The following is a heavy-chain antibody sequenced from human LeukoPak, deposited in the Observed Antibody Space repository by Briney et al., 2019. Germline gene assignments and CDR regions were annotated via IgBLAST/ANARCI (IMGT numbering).Heavy chain of an antibody. CDR3: ARFDYGAPDY. CDR2: TYYRSKWYN. CDR1: GDSVSSNSAA. V-gene: IGHV6-1*01. Sequence: SQTLSLTCAISGDSVSSNSAAWNWIRQSPSRDLEWLGRTYYRSKWYNEYTASVKSRISINADTSKNQFSLQLKSVTSEDTAVYYCARFDYGAPDYWGQGTPVTVSS. J-gene: IGHJ4*02. D-gene: IGHD3-16*01.